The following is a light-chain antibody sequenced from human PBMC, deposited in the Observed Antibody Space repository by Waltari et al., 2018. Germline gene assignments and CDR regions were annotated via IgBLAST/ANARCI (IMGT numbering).Light chain of an antibody. V-gene: IGLV3-21*02. J-gene: IGLJ1*01. CDR3: QVWDSGSNHYV. CDR1: TIGSKK. CDR2: DDG. Sequence: SYELTQPPSVSVAPGQTARIPCDGDTIGSKKVPWYQHKPGQAPGLVVYDDGDRPSGIPERFSGSNSGNTAALTISRVDAGDEAEYYCQVWDSGSNHYVFGTVTKVTVL.